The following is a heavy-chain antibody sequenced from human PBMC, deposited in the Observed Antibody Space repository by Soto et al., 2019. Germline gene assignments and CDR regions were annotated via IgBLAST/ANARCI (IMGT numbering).Heavy chain of an antibody. V-gene: IGHV1-24*01. CDR1: GYTLTELS. J-gene: IGHJ5*02. CDR3: AAPTPLNPNWFDP. CDR2: FDPEDGET. Sequence: ASVKVSCKVSGYTLTELSMHWVRQAPGKGLEWMGGFDPEDGETIYAQKFQGRVTMTEDTSTDTAYMELSSLRSEDLSVYYCAAPTPLNPNWFDPWCHVTLVTVSS.